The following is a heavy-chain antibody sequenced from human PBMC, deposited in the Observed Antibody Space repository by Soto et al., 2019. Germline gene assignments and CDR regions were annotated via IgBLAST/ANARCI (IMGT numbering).Heavy chain of an antibody. CDR2: FYQGGST. Sequence: HVQLQQWGAGLLKPSDTLSLTCAVYGESLNYYYWSWIRHAPGKELEWVGEFYQGGSTHYNPSVKSRVTISVDMSSQQFSLKLTSVTAADTATYYCARGKRADRFANWGQGTLVTVSS. CDR1: GESLNYYY. V-gene: IGHV4-34*01. D-gene: IGHD3-22*01. CDR3: ARGKRADRFAN. J-gene: IGHJ5*02.